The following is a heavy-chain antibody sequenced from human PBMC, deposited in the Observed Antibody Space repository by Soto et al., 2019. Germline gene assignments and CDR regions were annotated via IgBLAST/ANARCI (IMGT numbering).Heavy chain of an antibody. CDR3: VKGIGNYWALDY. D-gene: IGHD1-26*01. Sequence: APVEGSSQGSGITYTTHAIYWGRQAPGQGLEWMGWINTGNGNTRYSQRFQGRVTLTTDTSASTAYMDVSSLRAEDTAVYYCVKGIGNYWALDYWGQGTLVTVSS. J-gene: IGHJ4*02. CDR1: GITYTTHA. V-gene: IGHV1-3*04. CDR2: INTGNGNT.